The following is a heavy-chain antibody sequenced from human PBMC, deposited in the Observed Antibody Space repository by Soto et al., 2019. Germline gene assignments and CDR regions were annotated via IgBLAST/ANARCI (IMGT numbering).Heavy chain of an antibody. CDR3: ARDPTASYGMDV. Sequence: EVQLVESGGGLVQPGGSLRLSCAASGFTFSSYWMHWVRQAPGKGLVWVSRIYNDGDTRSYADSVKGRFTISRDNAKNTLYLQMNTLRAEDTAVYYCARDPTASYGMDVWCQGTTVTVSS. D-gene: IGHD4-4*01. J-gene: IGHJ6*02. CDR2: IYNDGDTR. V-gene: IGHV3-74*01. CDR1: GFTFSSYW.